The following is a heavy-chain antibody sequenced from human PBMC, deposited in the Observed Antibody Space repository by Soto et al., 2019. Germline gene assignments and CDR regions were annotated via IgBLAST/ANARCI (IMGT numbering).Heavy chain of an antibody. Sequence: GGSLRLSCAASGFTFSSYGMHWVRQAPGKGLEWVAVILYDGSKKDYADSVKGRFTISRDNSKNTLYLQMNSLRAEDTAIYYCAKDRGALRWSEEHYYFDYWGQGTLVTVSS. CDR3: AKDRGALRWSEEHYYFDY. D-gene: IGHD4-17*01. V-gene: IGHV3-30*18. J-gene: IGHJ4*02. CDR1: GFTFSSYG. CDR2: ILYDGSKK.